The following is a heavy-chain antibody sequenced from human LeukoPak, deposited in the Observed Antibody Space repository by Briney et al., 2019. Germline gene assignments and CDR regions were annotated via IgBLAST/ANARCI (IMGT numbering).Heavy chain of an antibody. V-gene: IGHV3-30*03. J-gene: IGHJ4*02. Sequence: PGGSLRLSCAASGFTFSSYGMHWVRQAPGKGLEWVAVISYDGSNKYYADSVKGRFTISRDNSNNALYLQMNSLRAEDTAVYYCARARRCGLYDDYGGCFDYWGQGTLVTVSS. CDR3: ARARRCGLYDDYGGCFDY. D-gene: IGHD4-17*01. CDR2: ISYDGSNK. CDR1: GFTFSSYG.